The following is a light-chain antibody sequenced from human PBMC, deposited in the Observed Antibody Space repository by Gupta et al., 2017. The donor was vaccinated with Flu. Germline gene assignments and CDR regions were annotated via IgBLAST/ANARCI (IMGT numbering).Light chain of an antibody. CDR1: SSDVGGYNY. CDR2: EVI. J-gene: IGLJ3*02. Sequence: SALTQPASVSGSPGQSITISCTGTSSDVGGYNYVSWYQHPPGKAHKLMIYEVIKRPAGVANRFSGSKSGNTASLTISGLKAEDEADYYCSSDTSSNSLEFGGGTKLTVL. CDR3: SSDTSSNSLE. V-gene: IGLV2-14*01.